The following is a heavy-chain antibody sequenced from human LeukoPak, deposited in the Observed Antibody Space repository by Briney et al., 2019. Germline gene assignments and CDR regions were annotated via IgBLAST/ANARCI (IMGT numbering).Heavy chain of an antibody. CDR3: ARDDAAPDSDAFNI. CDR2: IHYSGST. J-gene: IGHJ3*02. Sequence: SETLSLTCTVSGGSISSSSYYWGWIRQPPGKGLEWIGSIHYSGSTNYNPSLKSRVTISVDTSKNQFSLKLSSVTAADTAVYYCARDDAAPDSDAFNIWGQGTKVTVSS. CDR1: GGSISSSSYY. D-gene: IGHD6-13*01. V-gene: IGHV4-39*07.